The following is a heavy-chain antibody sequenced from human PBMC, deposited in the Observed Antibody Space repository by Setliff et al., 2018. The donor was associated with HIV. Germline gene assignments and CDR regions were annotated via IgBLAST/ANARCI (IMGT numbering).Heavy chain of an antibody. CDR2: IYYSGST. D-gene: IGHD3-22*01. V-gene: IGHV4-38-2*01. CDR3: ASLPPLYDSSGYYFDY. CDR1: NYSISSAYY. Sequence: SETLSLTCAVSNYSISSAYYWGWIRHPPGKGLEWIGSIYYSGSTYYNPSLNSRVTISVDASKNQFSLKLSSVTAADTAVYYCASLPPLYDSSGYYFDYWGQGTLVTVSS. J-gene: IGHJ4*02.